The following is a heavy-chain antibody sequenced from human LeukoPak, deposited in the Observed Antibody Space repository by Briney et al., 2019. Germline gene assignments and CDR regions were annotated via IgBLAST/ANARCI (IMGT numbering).Heavy chain of an antibody. J-gene: IGHJ3*02. Sequence: PGGSLRLSCAASGFTVSTNYMSWVRQAPGKGLEWVSVFDSGGSTYYADSVKGRFTISRDNSKNTLYLQMNSLRAEDTAVYYCHLGPEYVLLWFGESYDAFDIWGQGTMVTVSS. CDR1: GFTVSTNY. V-gene: IGHV3-53*01. D-gene: IGHD3-10*01. CDR2: FDSGGST. CDR3: HLGPEYVLLWFGESYDAFDI.